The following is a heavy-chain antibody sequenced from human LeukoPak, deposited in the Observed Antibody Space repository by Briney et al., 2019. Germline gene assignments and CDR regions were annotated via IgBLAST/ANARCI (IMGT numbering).Heavy chain of an antibody. J-gene: IGHJ5*02. CDR1: GGSISSSSYY. CDR3: ARGLGYSYWSDP. Sequence: SETLSLTCTVSGGSISSSSYYWGWIRQPPGKGLEWIGSIYYSGSTYYNPSLKSRVTISVDTSRNQFSLKLSSVTAADTAVYYCARGLGYSYWSDPWGQGTLVTVSS. V-gene: IGHV4-39*07. CDR2: IYYSGST. D-gene: IGHD5-18*01.